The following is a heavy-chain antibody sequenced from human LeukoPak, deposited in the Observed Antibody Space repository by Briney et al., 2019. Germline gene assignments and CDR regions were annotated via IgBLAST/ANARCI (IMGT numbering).Heavy chain of an antibody. Sequence: SETLSLTCTVSGGSISSYYWSWIRQPPGKGLEWFGYVYDSGTTNYNPSLKSRVTISVDTSKNQFSLKLSSVTAADTAVYYCARYDYDSSGRNDAFDIWGQGTMVTVSS. CDR1: GGSISSYY. CDR3: ARYDYDSSGRNDAFDI. V-gene: IGHV4-59*01. J-gene: IGHJ3*02. CDR2: VYDSGTT. D-gene: IGHD3-22*01.